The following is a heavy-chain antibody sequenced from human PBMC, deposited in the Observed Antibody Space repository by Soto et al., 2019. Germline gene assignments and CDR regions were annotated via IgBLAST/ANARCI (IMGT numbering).Heavy chain of an antibody. CDR3: AKGPKRRAAAVHFDY. CDR2: ISYDGSNK. D-gene: IGHD6-13*01. Sequence: GGSLRLSCAASGFTFSSYGMHWVRQAPGKGLEWVAVISYDGSNKYYADSVKGRFTISRDNSKNTLYLQMNSLRAEDTAVYYCAKGPKRRAAAVHFDYWGQGTLVTVSS. J-gene: IGHJ4*02. V-gene: IGHV3-30*18. CDR1: GFTFSSYG.